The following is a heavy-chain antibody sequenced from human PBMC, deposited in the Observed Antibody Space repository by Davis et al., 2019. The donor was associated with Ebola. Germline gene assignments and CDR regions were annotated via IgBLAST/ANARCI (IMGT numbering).Heavy chain of an antibody. V-gene: IGHV1-18*01. Sequence: ASVKVSCKASGYTFTNYGISWVRQAPGQGLEWMGWISAYNFNTKYAQKIQDRVTMTTNMAYMELRSLRSDDTAFYYCARDNLQLERPIDYWGQGTLVTVSS. CDR1: GYTFTNYG. J-gene: IGHJ4*02. CDR2: ISAYNFNT. CDR3: ARDNLQLERPIDY. D-gene: IGHD1-1*01.